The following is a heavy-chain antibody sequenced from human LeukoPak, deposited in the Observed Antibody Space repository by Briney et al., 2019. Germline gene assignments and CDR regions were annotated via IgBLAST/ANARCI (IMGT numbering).Heavy chain of an antibody. CDR1: GDSLSSNSAA. J-gene: IGHJ3*02. D-gene: IGHD3-10*01. Sequence: SQTLSLTCAISGDSLSSNSAAWNWIRQSPSRGLECLVRTYYRSKWYNDYAVSVKSRITINPDTSKNQFSLQLNSVTPADTAVYYCAREDPELAPGAFDIWGQGTMVTVSS. V-gene: IGHV6-1*01. CDR3: AREDPELAPGAFDI. CDR2: TYYRSKWYN.